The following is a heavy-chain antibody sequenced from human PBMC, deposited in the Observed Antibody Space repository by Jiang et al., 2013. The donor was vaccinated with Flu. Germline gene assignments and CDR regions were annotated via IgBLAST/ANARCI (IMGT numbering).Heavy chain of an antibody. D-gene: IGHD4-17*01. CDR1: GYTFTSYG. J-gene: IGHJ4*02. Sequence: SGAEVKKPGASVKVSCKASGYTFTSYGISWVRQAPGQGLEWMGWISAYNGNTNYAQKLQGRVTMTTDTSTSTAYMELRSLRSDDTAVYYCARVPFRTTPSGVVDYWGQGTLVTVSS. CDR2: ISAYNGNT. CDR3: ARVPFRTTPSGVVDY. V-gene: IGHV1-18*01.